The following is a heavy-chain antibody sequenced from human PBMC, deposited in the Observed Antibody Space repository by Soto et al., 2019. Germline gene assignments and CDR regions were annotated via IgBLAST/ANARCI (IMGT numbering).Heavy chain of an antibody. D-gene: IGHD1-1*01. CDR3: ARGRYGDY. V-gene: IGHV1-18*01. CDR1: GYAFTTYG. Sequence: QVHLVQSGAEVKKPGASVKVSCQGSGYAFTTYGITWVRQAPGQGLEWMGWISAHNGNTNYAQKLQGRVTVTRDTSTSTAYMEMRGLRYDDTAVYYCARGRYGDYWGQGARVTVSS. CDR2: ISAHNGNT. J-gene: IGHJ4*02.